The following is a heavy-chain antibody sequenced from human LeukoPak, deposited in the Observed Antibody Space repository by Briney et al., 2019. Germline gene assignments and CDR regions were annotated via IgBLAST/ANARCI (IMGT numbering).Heavy chain of an antibody. CDR3: ARGQGYYNYMDV. CDR2: ITVFNDNA. CDR1: GYGFTQYA. J-gene: IGHJ6*03. V-gene: IGHV1-18*01. Sequence: ASVKLSCKASGYGFTQYAINWVRQAPGQGLEWMGWITVFNDNANYAQDFQDRVTMTIDTAADTAYMELVGLRSDDSAVYYCARGQGYYNYMDVWGKGTTVTVSS.